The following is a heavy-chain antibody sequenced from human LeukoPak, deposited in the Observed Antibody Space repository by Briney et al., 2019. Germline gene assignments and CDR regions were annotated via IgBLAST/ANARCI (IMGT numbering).Heavy chain of an antibody. CDR3: ARTLTANRYYYYGMDV. J-gene: IGHJ6*02. D-gene: IGHD2-21*02. V-gene: IGHV1-2*06. Sequence: ASVKVSCKASGYTLTGYHMHWVRQAPGQGLEWMGRINPNSGGTNYAQKFQGRVTMTRDTSISTAYMELSRLRSDDTAVYYCARTLTANRYYYYGMDVWGQGTTVTVSS. CDR1: GYTLTGYH. CDR2: INPNSGGT.